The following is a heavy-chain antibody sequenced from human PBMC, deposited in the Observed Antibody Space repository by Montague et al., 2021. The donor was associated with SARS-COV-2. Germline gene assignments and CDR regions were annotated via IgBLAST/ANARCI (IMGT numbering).Heavy chain of an antibody. Sequence: CAISGDSVSSNIATRNWNRQSPSRGLEWLGGTYYRSKWYNDYAESVKSRITIDPDTSKHQFSLHLNSVTPEDTAVYYCARIPVGSKYYFDFWGQGTLVTVSS. V-gene: IGHV6-1*01. CDR3: ARIPVGSKYYFDF. D-gene: IGHD2-2*01. CDR2: TYYRSKWYN. J-gene: IGHJ4*02. CDR1: GDSVSSNIAT.